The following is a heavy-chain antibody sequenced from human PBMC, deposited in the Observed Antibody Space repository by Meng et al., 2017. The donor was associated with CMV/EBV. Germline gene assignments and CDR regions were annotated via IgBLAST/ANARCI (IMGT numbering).Heavy chain of an antibody. CDR2: ILPIFGTA. CDR3: ARDPNSSSS. J-gene: IGHJ4*02. Sequence: QGQPRRSGAEVKRPGSSVTVSGKACGVTFSSYAISWVRQAPGQGIEWMGGILPIFGTANYAQKFQGRVTITADESTSTAYMELSSLRSEDTVVYYCARDPNSSSSWGQGTLVTVSS. D-gene: IGHD6-6*01. CDR1: GVTFSSYA. V-gene: IGHV1-69*01.